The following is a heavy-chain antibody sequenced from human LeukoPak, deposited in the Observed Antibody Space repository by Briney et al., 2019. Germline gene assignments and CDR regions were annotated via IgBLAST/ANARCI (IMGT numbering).Heavy chain of an antibody. V-gene: IGHV3-23*01. CDR1: GFTFSSYA. CDR3: AKDLGIVVVALDY. CDR2: ISGSGGST. J-gene: IGHJ4*02. D-gene: IGHD2-15*01. Sequence: GGSLRLPCAASGFTFSSYAMSWVRQAPGKGLEWVSAISGSGGSTYYADSVKGRFTISRDNSKNTLYLQMNSLRAEDTAVYYCAKDLGIVVVALDYWGQGTLVTVSS.